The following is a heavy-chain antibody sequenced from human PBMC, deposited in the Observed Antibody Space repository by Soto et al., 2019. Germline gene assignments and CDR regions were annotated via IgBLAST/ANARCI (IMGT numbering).Heavy chain of an antibody. Sequence: SETLSLTCTVSGGSISSGDYYWSWIRQPPGKGLEWIGYIYYSGSTYYNPSLKSRVTISVDTSKNQFSLKLSSVTAADTAVYYCATGPASQYYYDSSGYAPLIASWGKGSLV. CDR3: ATGPASQYYYDSSGYAPLIAS. CDR2: IYYSGST. J-gene: IGHJ4*02. CDR1: GGSISSGDYY. D-gene: IGHD3-22*01. V-gene: IGHV4-30-4*01.